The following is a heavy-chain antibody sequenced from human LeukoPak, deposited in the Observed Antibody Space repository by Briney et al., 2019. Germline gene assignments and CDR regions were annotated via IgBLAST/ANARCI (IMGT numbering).Heavy chain of an antibody. V-gene: IGHV1-69*05. J-gene: IGHJ6*03. D-gene: IGHD5-18*01. CDR1: GGTFSSYA. CDR2: IIPIFGTA. CDR3: ARAGGRSGYRYGPYYYYMDV. Sequence: GASVKVSCKASGGTFSSYAISWVRQAPGQGLEWMGGIIPIFGTANCAQRFQGRVTITTDESTSTAYMELSSLRSEDTAVYYCARAGGRSGYRYGPYYYYMDVWGKGTTVTVSS.